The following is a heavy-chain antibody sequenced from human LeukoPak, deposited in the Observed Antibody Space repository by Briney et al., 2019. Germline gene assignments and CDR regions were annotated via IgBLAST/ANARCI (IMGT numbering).Heavy chain of an antibody. J-gene: IGHJ4*02. V-gene: IGHV4-39*07. Sequence: PSETLSLTCTVSGGSISSSSYYWGWIRQPPGKGLEWIGSIYYSGSTYYNPSLKSRVTISVDTSKNQFSLKLSSVTAADTAVYYCARAIHDYVGPFDYWGQGTLVTVSS. CDR1: GGSISSSSYY. CDR3: ARAIHDYVGPFDY. CDR2: IYYSGST. D-gene: IGHD4-17*01.